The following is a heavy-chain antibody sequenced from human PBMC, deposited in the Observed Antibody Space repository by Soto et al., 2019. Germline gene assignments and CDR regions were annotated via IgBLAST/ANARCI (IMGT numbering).Heavy chain of an antibody. CDR2: ISYSVST. Sequence: QVQLQESGPGLVKPSETLSLNCTVSGGSISSFYWCWVRQPPGKGLEWIGYISYSVSTNYNPTLNTRVTTTVDTYKKQFSLKLTSVTTADTAVYYCTRRQGSYLDQWGQGTMVTVAS. V-gene: IGHV4-59*01. D-gene: IGHD2-15*01. J-gene: IGHJ4*02. CDR1: GGSISSFY. CDR3: TRRQGSYLDQ.